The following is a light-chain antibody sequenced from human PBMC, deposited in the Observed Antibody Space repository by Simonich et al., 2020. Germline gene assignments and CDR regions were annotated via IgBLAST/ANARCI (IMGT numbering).Light chain of an antibody. Sequence: QSALTQPASVSGSPGQSIPISCTGTSSDVGGYNYVSCYHQHPGKAPKLRIYDVSKRPSWVSNRFSGSKSGNTASLTISGLQAEDEADYYCSSYTSSSTLVFGGGTKLTVL. CDR2: DVS. CDR1: SSDVGGYNY. J-gene: IGLJ2*01. V-gene: IGLV2-14*01. CDR3: SSYTSSSTLV.